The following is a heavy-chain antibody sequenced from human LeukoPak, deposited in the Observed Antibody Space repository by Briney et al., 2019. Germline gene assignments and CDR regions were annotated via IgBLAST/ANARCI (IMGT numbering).Heavy chain of an antibody. Sequence: GASVKVSCKASGYIFTSYAMHWVRQAPGQRLGWMGWINAGNGNTKYSQKFQGRVTITRDTSASTAYMELSSLRSEDTAVYYCARDLWSSGWYGLFDYYYGMDVWGKGTTVTVSS. CDR3: ARDLWSSGWYGLFDYYYGMDV. CDR1: GYIFTSYA. D-gene: IGHD6-19*01. V-gene: IGHV1-3*01. CDR2: INAGNGNT. J-gene: IGHJ6*04.